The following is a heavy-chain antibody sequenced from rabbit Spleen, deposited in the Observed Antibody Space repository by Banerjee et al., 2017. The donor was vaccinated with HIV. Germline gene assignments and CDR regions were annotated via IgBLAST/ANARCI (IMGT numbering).Heavy chain of an antibody. CDR1: GFSFSDGYV. Sequence: QEQLVESGGGLVQPEGSLTVTCTASGFSFSDGYVMCWVRQAPGKGLEWIGCINSFSGRPVYATWAIGRFTISRASWTTVTLQMTSLTAADTATYFCARDGAGGSYFALWGPGTLVHRL. V-gene: IGHV1S45*01. D-gene: IGHD8-1*01. CDR3: ARDGAGGSYFAL. CDR2: INSFSGRP. J-gene: IGHJ4*01.